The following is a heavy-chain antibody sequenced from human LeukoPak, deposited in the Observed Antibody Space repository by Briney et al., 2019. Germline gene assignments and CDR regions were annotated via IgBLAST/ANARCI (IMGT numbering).Heavy chain of an antibody. Sequence: ASVKVSCKASGYTFTGYYMHWVRQAPGQGLEWMGWINPNSGGTNYAQKFQGRVTMTRDTSISTAYMELSRLRSDDTAVYYCARRYCSGGSCYSSLDYWGQGSLVTVSS. J-gene: IGHJ4*02. CDR1: GYTFTGYY. CDR2: INPNSGGT. V-gene: IGHV1-2*02. D-gene: IGHD2-15*01. CDR3: ARRYCSGGSCYSSLDY.